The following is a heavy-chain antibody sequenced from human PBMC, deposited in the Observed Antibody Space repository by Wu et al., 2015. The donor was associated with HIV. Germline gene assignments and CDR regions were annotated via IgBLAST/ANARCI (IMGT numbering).Heavy chain of an antibody. CDR3: ARLQSLHGLYSNADY. CDR1: GNSLNKLS. D-gene: IGHD4-11*01. CDR2: FDPEDGKI. Sequence: HVQLLQSGAVMRKPGASVKVPCKVLGNSLNKLSINWVRQAPGRGLEWMGGFDPEDGKILYAQKFQGRVVMTEDTLTDTAYMELNSVRSDDTAVYYCARLQSLHGLYSNADYWGQGTLVTVSS. J-gene: IGHJ4*02. V-gene: IGHV1-24*01.